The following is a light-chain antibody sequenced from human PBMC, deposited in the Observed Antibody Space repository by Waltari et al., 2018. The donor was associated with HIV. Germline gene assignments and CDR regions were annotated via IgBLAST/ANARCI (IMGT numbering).Light chain of an antibody. CDR1: QSVLYSSNNKNY. Sequence: DIVMTPSPDALAVSLGGRATIKRKASQSVLYSSNNKNYLAWYQQKPGQPPKLLIYWASTRESGVPDRFSGSGSGTDFTLTISSLQAEDVAVYYCQQYYSTPLTFGGGTKVEIK. CDR3: QQYYSTPLT. J-gene: IGKJ4*01. CDR2: WAS. V-gene: IGKV4-1*01.